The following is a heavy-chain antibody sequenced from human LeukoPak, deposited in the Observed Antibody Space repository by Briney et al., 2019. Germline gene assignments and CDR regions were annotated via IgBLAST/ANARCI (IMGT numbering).Heavy chain of an antibody. V-gene: IGHV7-4-1*02. CDR2: INTNTGNP. J-gene: IGHJ4*02. CDR3: ARESRGATIPD. CDR1: GYTFTGYY. Sequence: ASVKVSCKASGYTFTGYYMHWVRQAPGQGLEWMGWINTNTGNPTYAQGFTGRFVFSLDTSVSTAYLQISSLKAEDTAVYYCARESRGATIPDWGQGTLVTVSS. D-gene: IGHD1-26*01.